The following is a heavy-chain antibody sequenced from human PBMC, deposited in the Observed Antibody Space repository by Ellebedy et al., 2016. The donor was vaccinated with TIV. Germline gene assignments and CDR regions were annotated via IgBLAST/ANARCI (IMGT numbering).Heavy chain of an antibody. Sequence: SETLSLTXTVSGGSISSGGYYWSWIRQHPGKGLEWIGYIYYSGSTYYNPSLKSRVTISVDTSKNQFSLKLSSVTAADTAVYYCARDAEYCSGGSCYSGVGWFDPWGQGTLVTVSS. V-gene: IGHV4-31*03. CDR1: GGSISSGGYY. CDR3: ARDAEYCSGGSCYSGVGWFDP. CDR2: IYYSGST. D-gene: IGHD2-15*01. J-gene: IGHJ5*02.